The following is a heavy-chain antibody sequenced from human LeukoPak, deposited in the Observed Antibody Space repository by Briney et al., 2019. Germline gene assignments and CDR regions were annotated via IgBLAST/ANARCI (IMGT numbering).Heavy chain of an antibody. CDR3: ARGSYSSGCFDY. D-gene: IGHD6-19*01. CDR2: IIPILGIA. J-gene: IGHJ4*02. Sequence: GASVKVSCKASGGTFSSYAISWVRQAPGQGLEWMGRIIPILGIANYAQKFQGRVTITADKSAGTAYMELSSLRSEDTAVYYCARGSYSSGCFDYWGQGTLVTVSS. CDR1: GGTFSSYA. V-gene: IGHV1-69*04.